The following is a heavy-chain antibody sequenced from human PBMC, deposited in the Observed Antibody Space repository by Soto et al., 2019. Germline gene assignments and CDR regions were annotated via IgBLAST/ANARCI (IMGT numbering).Heavy chain of an antibody. D-gene: IGHD3-22*01. CDR1: DFTFGSYV. V-gene: IGHV3-30*03. CDR3: AREMIPMIMGGMSAVDV. CDR2: ISFDGSSQ. Sequence: QVQLVESGGGVVQPERSQRLSCVASDFTFGSYVMHWVRQAPGKGLQWVALISFDGSSQYYADSVKGRFTISRDNSRNTMYLQMDSLRPEDTAVYYCAREMIPMIMGGMSAVDVWGHGTTVTVS. J-gene: IGHJ6*02.